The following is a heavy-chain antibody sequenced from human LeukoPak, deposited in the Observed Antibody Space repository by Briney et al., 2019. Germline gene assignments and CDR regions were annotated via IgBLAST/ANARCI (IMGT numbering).Heavy chain of an antibody. CDR2: IYYSGST. CDR3: ASSGRTTFGGVIVYYYYYYGMDV. D-gene: IGHD3-16*02. Sequence: PSETLSLTCTVSGGSISSSSYYWGWIRQPPGKGLEWIGSIYYSGSTYYNPSLKSRVTISVDTSKNQFSLKLSSVTAADTAVYYCASSGRTTFGGVIVYYYYYYGMDVWGQGTTVTVSS. V-gene: IGHV4-39*01. J-gene: IGHJ6*02. CDR1: GGSISSSSYY.